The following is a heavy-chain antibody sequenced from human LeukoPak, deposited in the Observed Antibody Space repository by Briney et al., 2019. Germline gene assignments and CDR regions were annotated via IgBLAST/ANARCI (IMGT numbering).Heavy chain of an antibody. V-gene: IGHV3-23*01. CDR3: ARDVGAAAGFYLDY. CDR2: ISGGGNNI. D-gene: IGHD6-13*01. J-gene: IGHJ4*02. Sequence: GGSLRLSCAASGFTVTNNYMSWVRQAPGKGLEWVSRISGGGNNIYYSGSAKGRCTISRENSQHILYLQMTSLRAEDTAVYFCARDVGAAAGFYLDYWGQGALVTVSP. CDR1: GFTVTNNY.